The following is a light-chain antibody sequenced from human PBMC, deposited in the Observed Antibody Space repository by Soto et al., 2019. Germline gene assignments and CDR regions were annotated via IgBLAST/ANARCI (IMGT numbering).Light chain of an antibody. J-gene: IGKJ2*01. CDR1: QSLDKW. CDR3: QQYTRYPYT. V-gene: IGKV1-5*01. Sequence: DIQMTQSPSTLSASVGDRVSISCRASQSLDKWLAWYQQKPGEAPKLLVSDASNLESGVSSRLTGSGSGTEYTLTISSLQPDDFATYYCQQYTRYPYTFGQGTKLEIK. CDR2: DAS.